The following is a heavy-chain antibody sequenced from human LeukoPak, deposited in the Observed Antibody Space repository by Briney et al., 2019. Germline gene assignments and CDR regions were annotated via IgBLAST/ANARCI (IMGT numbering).Heavy chain of an antibody. CDR3: ARDWGFYEIKDGFDI. Sequence: PGRFLRLSCAASGFTFSSYAMHWVRQAPGKGLEWVAVISNDGSNKYYADSVKGRFTISRDNSKNTLYLQMNSLRAEDTAVYYCARDWGFYEIKDGFDIWGQGTMVTVSS. D-gene: IGHD3-9*01. CDR1: GFTFSSYA. J-gene: IGHJ3*02. V-gene: IGHV3-33*05. CDR2: ISNDGSNK.